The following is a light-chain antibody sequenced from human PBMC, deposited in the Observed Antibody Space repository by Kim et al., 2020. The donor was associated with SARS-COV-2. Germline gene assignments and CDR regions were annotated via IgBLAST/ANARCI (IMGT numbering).Light chain of an antibody. CDR1: QTISSW. V-gene: IGKV1-5*03. Sequence: ASIGAEVTITCRASQTISSWLAWYRQKPGKAPELLIYKASILEGGVPPRFSGSRSGSEFTLTISSLQPHDLATYYCQQYNSYPLTFGGGTKVDIK. CDR3: QQYNSYPLT. CDR2: KAS. J-gene: IGKJ4*01.